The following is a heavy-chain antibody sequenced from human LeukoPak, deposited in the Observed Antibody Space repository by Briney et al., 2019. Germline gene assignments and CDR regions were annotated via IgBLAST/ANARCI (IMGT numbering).Heavy chain of an antibody. Sequence: PSQTLSLTCSVSGGSVSSGSYYWGWIRRPAGKGLEWIGRFHISGNSNYNPSLKSRVTISLDTSKNHFSLNLSSVTATDTAVYYCARLDWNYGFDYWGQGTLVTVSS. J-gene: IGHJ4*02. V-gene: IGHV4-61*02. D-gene: IGHD1-7*01. CDR1: GGSVSSGSYY. CDR2: FHISGNS. CDR3: ARLDWNYGFDY.